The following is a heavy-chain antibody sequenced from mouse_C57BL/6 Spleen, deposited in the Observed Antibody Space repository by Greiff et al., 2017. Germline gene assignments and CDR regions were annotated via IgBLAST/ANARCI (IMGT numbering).Heavy chain of an antibody. V-gene: IGHV5-4*01. Sequence: DVMLVESGGGLVKPGGSLKLSCAASGFTFSSYAMSWVRQTPEKRLEWVATISDGGSYTYYPDNVKGRFTISRDNAKNNLYLQMSHLKSEDTAMYYCARDGGQIRLPGFFAYWGQGTLVTVSA. D-gene: IGHD3-2*02. CDR1: GFTFSSYA. CDR3: ARDGGQIRLPGFFAY. J-gene: IGHJ3*01. CDR2: ISDGGSYT.